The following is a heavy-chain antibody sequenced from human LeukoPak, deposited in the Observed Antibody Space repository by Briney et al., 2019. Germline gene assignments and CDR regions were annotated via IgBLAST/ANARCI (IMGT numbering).Heavy chain of an antibody. CDR1: GVSISSGGYY. Sequence: SQTLSLTCTVSGVSISSGGYYWSWIRQPPGKGLEWIGYIYHSGSTYYNPSLKSRVTISVDRSKNQFSLKLSSVTAADTAVYYCARDFTLDSYYFDYWGQGTLVTVSS. D-gene: IGHD6-6*01. J-gene: IGHJ4*02. V-gene: IGHV4-30-2*01. CDR2: IYHSGST. CDR3: ARDFTLDSYYFDY.